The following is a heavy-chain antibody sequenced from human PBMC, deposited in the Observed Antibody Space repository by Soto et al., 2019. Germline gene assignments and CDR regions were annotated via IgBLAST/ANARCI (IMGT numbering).Heavy chain of an antibody. CDR2: IYQSEKT. CDR3: ARLSLRNSASENSATAWY. D-gene: IGHD1-1*01. Sequence: QVQLQESGPGLVKPSGTLALTCAVSNGSINSNNWWNWVRQPPGMGLEWIGEIYQSEKTNYNPSLTARVTTSVDTSRTQFSLWLPSVSAAYPSVYLCARLSLRNSASENSATAWYWGQGTLFTVSS. J-gene: IGHJ4*02. CDR1: NGSINSNNW. V-gene: IGHV4-4*02.